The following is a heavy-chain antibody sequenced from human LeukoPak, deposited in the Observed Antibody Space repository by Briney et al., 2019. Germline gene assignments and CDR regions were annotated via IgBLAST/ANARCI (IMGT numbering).Heavy chain of an antibody. D-gene: IGHD4-17*01. V-gene: IGHV3-23*01. CDR3: AKDMGYYGDYYFDY. Sequence: GGSLRLSCAASGFTFSSYAMSWVRQAPGKGLEWVSAISGSGGSTYYADSVKGRFPISRDNSKNTLYLQMNSLRAEDTAVYYCAKDMGYYGDYYFDYWGQGTLVTVSS. J-gene: IGHJ4*02. CDR2: ISGSGGST. CDR1: GFTFSSYA.